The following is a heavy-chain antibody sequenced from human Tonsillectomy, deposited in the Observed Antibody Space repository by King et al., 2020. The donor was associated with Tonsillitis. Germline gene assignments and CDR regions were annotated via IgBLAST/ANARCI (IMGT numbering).Heavy chain of an antibody. Sequence: QLVQSGGGVVQPGRSLRLSCAASGFTFSSYGMHWVRQAPGKGLEWVAVVSYDGSTKFYADSVKGRFTISRDNSKNTLYLQMNSLRAEDTAVYYCAKVEWELPTFVDYWGQGTLVTVSS. J-gene: IGHJ4*02. CDR1: GFTFSSYG. V-gene: IGHV3-30*18. CDR2: VSYDGSTK. D-gene: IGHD1-26*01. CDR3: AKVEWELPTFVDY.